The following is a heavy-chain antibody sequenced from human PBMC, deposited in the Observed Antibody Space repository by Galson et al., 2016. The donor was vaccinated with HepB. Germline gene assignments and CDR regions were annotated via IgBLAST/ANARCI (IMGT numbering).Heavy chain of an antibody. CDR2: VSDSGRT. CDR3: AREYTSSWSATYYYGMAV. D-gene: IGHD6-13*01. CDR1: GASVSSESYY. V-gene: IGHV4-61*01. Sequence: SETLSLTCSVSGASVSSESYYWNWIRQPPGKGLEWIGYVSDSGRTNYNPSLKSRATISVDTSSNQFSLKLSFVTAADTAMYYCAREYTSSWSATYYYGMAVWGQGTTVTVSS. J-gene: IGHJ6*02.